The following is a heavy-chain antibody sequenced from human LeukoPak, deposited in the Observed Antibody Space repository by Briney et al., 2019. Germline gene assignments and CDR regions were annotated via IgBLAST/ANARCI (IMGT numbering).Heavy chain of an antibody. CDR1: GFTFSSYG. CDR2: ISYDGSNK. CDR3: AKEREVYLDY. J-gene: IGHJ4*02. Sequence: GGSLRLSCAGSGFTFSSYGIHWVRQAPGKGLEWVAVISYDGSNKYYADSVKGRFTISRDNSKNTLYLQMNSLRDEDTAVYYCAKEREVYLDYWGQGTLVTVFS. V-gene: IGHV3-30*18.